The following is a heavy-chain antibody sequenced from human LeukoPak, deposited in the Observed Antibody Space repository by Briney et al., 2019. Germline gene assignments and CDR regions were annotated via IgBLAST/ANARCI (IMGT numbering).Heavy chain of an antibody. J-gene: IGHJ4*02. CDR2: ISSSGSTI. V-gene: IGHV3-11*01. CDR1: GFTFSSDA. CDR3: ARVAGSSWYEDY. D-gene: IGHD6-13*01. Sequence: GGSLRLSCAASGFTFSSDAMSWIRQAPGKGLEWVSYISSSGSTIYYADSVKGRFTISRDNAKNSLYLQMNSLRAEDTAVYYCARVAGSSWYEDYWGQGTLVTVSS.